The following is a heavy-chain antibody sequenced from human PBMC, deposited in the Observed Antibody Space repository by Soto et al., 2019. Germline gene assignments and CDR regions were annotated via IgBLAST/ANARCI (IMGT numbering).Heavy chain of an antibody. CDR1: GFTFSSYW. J-gene: IGHJ6*02. CDR2: INSDGSST. V-gene: IGHV3-74*01. CDR3: ARGSYYYGMDV. Sequence: SLRLSCAASGFTFSSYWMHWARQAPGKGLVWVSRINSDGSSTSYADSVKGRFTISRDNAKNTLYLQMNSLRAEDTAVYYCARGSYYYGMDVWGQGTTVTVSS.